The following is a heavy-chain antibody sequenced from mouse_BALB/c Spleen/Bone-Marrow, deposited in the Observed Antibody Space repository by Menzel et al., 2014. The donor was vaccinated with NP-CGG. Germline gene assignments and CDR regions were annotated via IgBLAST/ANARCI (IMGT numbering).Heavy chain of an antibody. V-gene: IGHV1-5*01. CDR2: FYPGNSDT. D-gene: IGHD2-10*02. J-gene: IGHJ3*01. CDR1: GYSFTSYW. CDR3: TFLVKEDFAY. Sequence: EVQLQQSGTVLARPGASVKMSCKASGYSFTSYWMHWVKPRPGQGLEWIGAFYPGNSDTTCNQKFKGKAKLTAVTSASTADMELSSLTNEDSAVYNCTFLVKEDFAYWGQGTLVTVSA.